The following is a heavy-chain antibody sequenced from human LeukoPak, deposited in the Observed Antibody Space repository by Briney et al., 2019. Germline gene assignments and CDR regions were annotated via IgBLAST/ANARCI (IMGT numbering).Heavy chain of an antibody. J-gene: IGHJ4*02. Sequence: GGSLRLSCAASGFTFSSYGMHWVRQAPGKGLEWVAGISYDGSNKYYADSVKGRFTISRDNSKNTLYLQMNSLRAEDTAVYYCATSSWWYYFDYWGQGTLVTVSS. CDR3: ATSSWWYYFDY. D-gene: IGHD6-13*01. CDR1: GFTFSSYG. CDR2: ISYDGSNK. V-gene: IGHV3-30*03.